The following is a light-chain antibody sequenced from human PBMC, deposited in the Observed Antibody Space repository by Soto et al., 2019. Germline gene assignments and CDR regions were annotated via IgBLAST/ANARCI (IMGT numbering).Light chain of an antibody. Sequence: QSALTQPPSASGSPGQSVTISCTGTSRDIGGYDFVSWYQQYPGKAPQLIISEVNQRPSGVPDRFSGSKSGNTAPLTISGLQSEDEADYYCLAYAGRTTLVFGTGTKVTVL. CDR1: SRDIGGYDF. V-gene: IGLV2-8*01. J-gene: IGLJ1*01. CDR3: LAYAGRTTLV. CDR2: EVN.